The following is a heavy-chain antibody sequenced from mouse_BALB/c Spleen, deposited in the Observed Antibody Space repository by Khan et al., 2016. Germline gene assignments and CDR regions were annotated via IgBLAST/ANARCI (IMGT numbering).Heavy chain of an antibody. D-gene: IGHD2-3*01. J-gene: IGHJ4*01. CDR3: ARRNGYSDATDY. V-gene: IGHV5-12*02. CDR1: GFTFSDYY. CDR2: INGRGDST. Sequence: EVELVESGGDLVQPGGSLKLSCVTSGFTFSDYYMYWVRQTPERILEWVAFINGRGDSTYYPDTVTGRFTISRYNAENTLYLKMSRLRSDDTAVYYCARRNGYSDATDYWGQGTSVTVSS.